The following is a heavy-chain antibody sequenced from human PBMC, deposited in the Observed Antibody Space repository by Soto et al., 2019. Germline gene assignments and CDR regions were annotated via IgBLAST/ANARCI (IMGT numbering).Heavy chain of an antibody. CDR3: ARGNALDV. Sequence: QGQLQQSGPGLVKPSQTLSLTCAISGDSVSSDITSWNWMRQSPSRGLAWLGRTYYRSKWFHDYAASVKSRITINPDTSKNQSSLELNSMTPEDTAVYYCARGNALDVWGQGTVVTVSS. J-gene: IGHJ3*01. D-gene: IGHD3-10*01. CDR1: GDSVSSDITS. V-gene: IGHV6-1*01. CDR2: TYYRSKWFH.